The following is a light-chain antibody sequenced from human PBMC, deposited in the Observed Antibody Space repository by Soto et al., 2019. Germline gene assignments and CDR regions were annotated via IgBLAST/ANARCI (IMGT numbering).Light chain of an antibody. V-gene: IGKV3-15*01. CDR1: QSVSTN. J-gene: IGKJ1*01. CDR2: GVS. CDR3: QQYNRWRT. Sequence: EIVMTQSPATLSESPGERATLSCRASQSVSTNLAWYQQKPGQAPRLLIYGVSTRATGIPARFSGSGSGAEFTLTISSLQSEDFAVYYCQQYNRWRTFGQGTKVDIK.